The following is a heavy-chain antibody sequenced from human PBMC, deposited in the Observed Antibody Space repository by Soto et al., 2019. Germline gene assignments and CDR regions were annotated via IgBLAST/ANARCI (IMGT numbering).Heavy chain of an antibody. CDR1: GDAFISYA. Sequence: SVQGAWKTAGDAFISYAISWRLIDNRQGLDWMGGIIPIFGTANYAQKFQGRVTITADKSTSTAYMELSSLRSEDTAVYYCARDQEWLVRRDYYHYGMGVRGQRPTVTVSS. D-gene: IGHD6-19*01. J-gene: IGHJ6*02. V-gene: IGHV1-69*06. CDR3: ARDQEWLVRRDYYHYGMGV. CDR2: IIPIFGTA.